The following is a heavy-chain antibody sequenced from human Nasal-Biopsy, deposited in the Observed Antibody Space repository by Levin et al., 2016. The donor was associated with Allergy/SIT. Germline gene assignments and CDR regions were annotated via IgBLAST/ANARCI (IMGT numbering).Heavy chain of an antibody. D-gene: IGHD3-10*01. CDR3: TTRGRLRGVTDY. CDR1: GISISASW. J-gene: IGHJ4*02. Sequence: GGSLRLSCVASGISISASWMSWVRQAPGKGLQWVGHIKSTADGGTTEYAAPVTGRFTISREDFKKTLYLRMTSLKIEDTAVYYCTTRGRLRGVTDYWGQGTLVTVSS. CDR2: IKSTADGGTT. V-gene: IGHV3-15*01.